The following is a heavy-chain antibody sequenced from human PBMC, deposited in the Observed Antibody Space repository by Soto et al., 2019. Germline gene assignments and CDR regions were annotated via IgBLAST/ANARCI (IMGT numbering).Heavy chain of an antibody. D-gene: IGHD2-2*01. Sequence: QLQLQESGPGLVKPSETLSLTCTVSGGSISSSSYYWGWIRQPPGKGLEWIGSIYYSGSTYYNPSLKSRVAASLDTSKSRYSLKQSSMTAAGTAMYYCARQVSVPAAMRPDAFDIWGQGTMVTVSS. CDR1: GGSISSSSYY. V-gene: IGHV4-39*01. CDR3: ARQVSVPAAMRPDAFDI. CDR2: IYYSGST. J-gene: IGHJ3*02.